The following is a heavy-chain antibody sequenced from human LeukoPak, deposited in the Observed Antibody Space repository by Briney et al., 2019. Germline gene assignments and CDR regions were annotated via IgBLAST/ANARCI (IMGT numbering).Heavy chain of an antibody. CDR2: IFRGGST. V-gene: IGHV4-38-2*01. D-gene: IGHD3-3*01. CDR3: ARYDSRGSGSTQLEY. CDR1: GYSISIAYY. J-gene: IGHJ4*02. Sequence: PSETLSLTCAVSGYSISIAYYWGWIRQPPPKGLEWIGRIFRGGSTSYNPSLKSRLTMSMDTSKNQFSLQLTSVTAADTAVYYCARYDSRGSGSTQLEYWGQGILVTISS.